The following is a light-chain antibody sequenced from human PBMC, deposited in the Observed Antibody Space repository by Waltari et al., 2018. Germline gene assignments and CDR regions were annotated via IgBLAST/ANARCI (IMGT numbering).Light chain of an antibody. J-gene: IGLJ2*01. V-gene: IGLV1-44*01. Sequence: QSLLTQPPSISGAPGQRVTISCSGGSSTLGSTSANWYAQVPGTTPKLLMYRSDQRPSGVSDRFSGSKSGTSASLAITGLLSADEADYICATWDDSLNAWIFGGGTRLTVL. CDR2: RSD. CDR1: SSTLGSTS. CDR3: ATWDDSLNAWI.